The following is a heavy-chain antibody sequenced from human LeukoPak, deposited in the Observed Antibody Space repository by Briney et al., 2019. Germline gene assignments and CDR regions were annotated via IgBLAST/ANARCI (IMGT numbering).Heavy chain of an antibody. Sequence: GGSLRLSCAASGFTFSSYAMSWVRQAPGKGLEWVSTISNSDYSTYYADSVKGRFTISRDSAKNTLYLQMNSLRAEDTAVYYCARVDVGLEWLPRRIYYYYMDVWGKGTTVTVSS. D-gene: IGHD3-3*01. J-gene: IGHJ6*03. CDR2: ISNSDYST. CDR1: GFTFSSYA. CDR3: ARVDVGLEWLPRRIYYYYMDV. V-gene: IGHV3-23*01.